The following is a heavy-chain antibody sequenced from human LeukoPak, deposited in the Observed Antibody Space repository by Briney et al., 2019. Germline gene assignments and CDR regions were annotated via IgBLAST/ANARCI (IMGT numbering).Heavy chain of an antibody. V-gene: IGHV3-53*01. D-gene: IGHD4-11*01. J-gene: IGHJ4*02. Sequence: GGSLRLSCAASGFTFSSYSMNWVRQAPGKGLEWVSVIYSGGSTYYADSVKGRFTISRDNSKNTLYLQMNSLRAEDTAVYYCARDTGHAGSLWGQGTLVTVSS. CDR3: ARDTGHAGSL. CDR2: IYSGGST. CDR1: GFTFSSYS.